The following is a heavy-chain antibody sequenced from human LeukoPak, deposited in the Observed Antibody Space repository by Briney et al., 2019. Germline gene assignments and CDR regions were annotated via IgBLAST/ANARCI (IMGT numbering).Heavy chain of an antibody. J-gene: IGHJ4*02. CDR3: ARGMHASKYYFDY. V-gene: IGHV4-4*07. Sequence: SETLSLTCTVSGGSISSHYWSWIRQPAGKGLEWIGRIYTSGSTNYNPSLKSRVTMSVDTSKNQFSLKLSSVTAADTAVYYCARGMHASKYYFDYWGQGTLVTVSS. CDR1: GGSISSHY. CDR2: IYTSGST. D-gene: IGHD2-8*01.